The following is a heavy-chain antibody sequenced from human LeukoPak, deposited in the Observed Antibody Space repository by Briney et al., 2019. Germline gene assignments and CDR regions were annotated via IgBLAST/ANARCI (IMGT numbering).Heavy chain of an antibody. J-gene: IGHJ3*02. CDR2: INPSGGST. CDR1: GYTFTSYY. D-gene: IGHD2-2*01. V-gene: IGHV1-46*01. Sequence: ASVKVSCKASGYTFTSYYMHWVRQAPGQGLEWMGIINPSGGSTSYAQKFQGRVTMTTGTSTSTAYMELRSLRSDDTAVYYCARDRGYCSSTTCYDPVDIWGQGTMVTVSS. CDR3: ARDRGYCSSTTCYDPVDI.